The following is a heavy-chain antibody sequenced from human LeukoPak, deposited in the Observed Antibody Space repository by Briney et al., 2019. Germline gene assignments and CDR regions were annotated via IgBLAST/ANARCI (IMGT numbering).Heavy chain of an antibody. Sequence: PSETLSLTCTVSGGYISSNYWSWIRQPPGKRLKWIGYIYYSGSTNYNPSIKSRVTISVDTSKNQFSLKLSPVTAADTAVYYCARTVEQWLSLGDNWFDPWGQGTLVTVSS. J-gene: IGHJ5*02. CDR1: GGYISSNY. D-gene: IGHD6-19*01. CDR3: ARTVEQWLSLGDNWFDP. V-gene: IGHV4-59*01. CDR2: IYYSGST.